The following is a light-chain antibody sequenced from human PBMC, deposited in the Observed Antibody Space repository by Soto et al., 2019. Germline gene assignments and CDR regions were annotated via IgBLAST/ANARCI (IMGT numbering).Light chain of an antibody. J-gene: IGLJ1*01. Sequence: QSALTQPPSASGSPGQSVTISCTGTSSDVGGYNYVSWYQQHPGKAPKLMIYEVSPRPSGVPDRFSGSKSGNTASLTVSGLQAEDEADYYCSSYAGSNNYVFGTGTKLTVL. CDR2: EVS. CDR3: SSYAGSNNYV. V-gene: IGLV2-8*01. CDR1: SSDVGGYNY.